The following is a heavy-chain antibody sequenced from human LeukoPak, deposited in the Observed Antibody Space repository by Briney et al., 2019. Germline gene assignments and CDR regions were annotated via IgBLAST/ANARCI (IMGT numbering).Heavy chain of an antibody. J-gene: IGHJ5*02. CDR1: GYTFTIYG. CDR3: ARGRYCSGGSCYTYDWFDP. V-gene: IGHV1-18*01. D-gene: IGHD2-15*01. CDR2: ISAYNGNT. Sequence: ASVKVSCTASGYTFTIYGISWVRQAPGQGLEWMGWISAYNGNTNYAQKLQGRVTMTTDTSTSTAYMELRSLRSDDTAVYYCARGRYCSGGSCYTYDWFDPWGQGTLVTVPS.